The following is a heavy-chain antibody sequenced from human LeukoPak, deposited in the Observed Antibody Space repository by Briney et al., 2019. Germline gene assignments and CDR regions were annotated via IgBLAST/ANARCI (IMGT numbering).Heavy chain of an antibody. CDR3: ARGFRVEMATIAY. D-gene: IGHD5-24*01. CDR2: ISSSSSYI. CDR1: GFTFSSYS. J-gene: IGHJ4*02. Sequence: GGSLRLSCAASGFTFSSYSMNWVRQAPGKGLEWVSSISSSSSYIYYADSVKGRFTISRDNAKNSLYLQMNSLRAEDTAVYYCARGFRVEMATIAYWGQGTLVTVYS. V-gene: IGHV3-21*01.